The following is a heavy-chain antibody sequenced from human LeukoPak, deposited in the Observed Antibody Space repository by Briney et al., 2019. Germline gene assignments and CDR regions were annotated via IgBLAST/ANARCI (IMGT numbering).Heavy chain of an antibody. Sequence: GGSPRLSCAASGFTFSSYGMHWVRQAPGKGLEWVAVIWYDGSRIYYADSVKGRFTISRDNSQNTLFLQMDSLRAEDTAVYYCARRGDSSSWLDYWGQGTLVTVSS. J-gene: IGHJ4*02. CDR3: ARRGDSSSWLDY. CDR1: GFTFSSYG. D-gene: IGHD6-13*01. CDR2: IWYDGSRI. V-gene: IGHV3-33*01.